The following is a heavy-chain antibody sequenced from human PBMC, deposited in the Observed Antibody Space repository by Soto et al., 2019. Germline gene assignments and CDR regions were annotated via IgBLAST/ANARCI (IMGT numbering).Heavy chain of an antibody. V-gene: IGHV3-53*04. CDR1: GFGVTKNH. Sequence: ELQLVESGGGLVQSGGSLRLSCAASGFGVTKNHMSWVRQAPGKGLEWVSIIYSGGDTLYADSVKGRFTISRHNSRTTLYIQVTNLCSGAPAVYSWAGGKGGQDGFDAWGRGTLSTAPS. D-gene: IGHD2-15*01. CDR2: IYSGGDT. CDR3: AGGKGGQDGFDA. J-gene: IGHJ2*01.